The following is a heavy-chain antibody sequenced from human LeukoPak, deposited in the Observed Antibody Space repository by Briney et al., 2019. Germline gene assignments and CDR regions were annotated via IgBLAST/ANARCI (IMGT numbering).Heavy chain of an antibody. CDR1: GCSVSSGSYY. J-gene: IGHJ3*02. CDR2: IYYSGST. V-gene: IGHV4-61*01. CDR3: ARAPYQLRWLQFKAFDI. D-gene: IGHD5-24*01. Sequence: PSETLSLACAVSGCSVSSGSYYWSWIRQPPGKGLEWIGYIYYSGSTNYNPSLKSRVTISVDTSKNQFSLKLSSVTAADTAVYYCARAPYQLRWLQFKAFDIWGQGTMVTVSS.